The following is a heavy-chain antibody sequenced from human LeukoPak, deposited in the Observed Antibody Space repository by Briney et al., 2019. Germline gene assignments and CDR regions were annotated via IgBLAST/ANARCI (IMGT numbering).Heavy chain of an antibody. CDR3: ANAPGVGDY. D-gene: IGHD1-14*01. CDR2: ISFDGSNK. CDR1: GFTFNNYG. J-gene: IGHJ4*02. V-gene: IGHV3-30*18. Sequence: GGSLRLSCAASGFTFNNYGMPWVRQTSGKGLEWVAVISFDGSNKYYIDSVKGRFTISRDNAKNSLYLQMNSLRAEDTAVYYCANAPGVGDYWGQGTLVTVSS.